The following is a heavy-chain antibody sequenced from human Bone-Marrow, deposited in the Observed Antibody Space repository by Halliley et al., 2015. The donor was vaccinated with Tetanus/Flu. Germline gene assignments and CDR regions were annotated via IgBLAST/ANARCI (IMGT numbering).Heavy chain of an antibody. CDR2: ISGSGGDI. CDR1: GFTFDNSA. D-gene: IGHD1-26*01. V-gene: IGHV3-23*01. Sequence: SLRLSCAASGFTFDNSAMSWVRQAPGKGLQWVSVISGSGGDIYYVDSVKGRFTISRDNSEKTLYLQMSSLRAEDTAVYYCAKLSPYCVNGICLLDYFDYWGQVTPVPVST. CDR3: AKLSPYCVNGICLLDYFDY. J-gene: IGHJ4*02.